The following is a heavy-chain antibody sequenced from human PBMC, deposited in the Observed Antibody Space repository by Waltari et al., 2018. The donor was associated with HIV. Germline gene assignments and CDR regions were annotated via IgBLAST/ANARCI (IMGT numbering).Heavy chain of an antibody. J-gene: IGHJ6*02. CDR3: VRDRLYSSGWPNDQYFYYGMDV. CDR1: GDSVSSNSAA. CDR2: TYYRSKLYN. Sequence: QVQLQQSGPGLVKPSQTLSLTCVLSGDSVSSNSAAWNWLRQSPSRGLEWLGMTYYRSKLYNDYAISVKSRISINPDTSNNQFSLQLNSVTPEDTAVYYCVRDRLYSSGWPNDQYFYYGMDVWGQGTTVTVSS. D-gene: IGHD6-19*01. V-gene: IGHV6-1*01.